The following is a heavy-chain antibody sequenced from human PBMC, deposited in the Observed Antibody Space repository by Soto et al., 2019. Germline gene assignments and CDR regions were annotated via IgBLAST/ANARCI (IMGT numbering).Heavy chain of an antibody. CDR2: ISSSSVYI. D-gene: IGHD4-17*01. CDR1: GFSISSYS. V-gene: IGHV3-21*01. CDR3: ASVSSTTVAPSYDY. J-gene: IGHJ4*02. Sequence: EVQLMESGGGLVKPGGSLRLSCSASGFSISSYSMNWVRQAPGKGLEWVSSISSSSVYIHYADSVKGRFTISRDNANNSLYLQMNSLRAEDTAVYYCASVSSTTVAPSYDYWGQGALVTVSS.